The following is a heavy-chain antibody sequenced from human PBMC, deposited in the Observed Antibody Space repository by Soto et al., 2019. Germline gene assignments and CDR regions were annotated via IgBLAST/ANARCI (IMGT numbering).Heavy chain of an antibody. CDR1: GGTFSSYA. J-gene: IGHJ6*02. V-gene: IGHV1-69*06. CDR3: ARDVLSNTVTYCCGMDV. CDR2: IIPIFGTA. Sequence: ASVKVSCKASGGTFSSYAISWVRQAPGQGLEWMGGIIPIFGTANYAQKFQGRVTITADKSTSTAYMELSSLRSEDTAVYYCARDVLSNTVTYCCGMDVWGQGTMVTVSS. D-gene: IGHD4-17*01.